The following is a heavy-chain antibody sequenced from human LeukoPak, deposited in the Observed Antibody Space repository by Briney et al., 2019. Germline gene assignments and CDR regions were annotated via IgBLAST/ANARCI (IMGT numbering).Heavy chain of an antibody. CDR1: GGSISSSSYY. CDR3: ARALGVGATVDY. J-gene: IGHJ4*02. D-gene: IGHD1-26*01. V-gene: IGHV4-39*07. Sequence: SETLSLTCTVSGGSISSSSYYWGWIRQPPGKGLEWIGSIYYSGSTYYNPSLKSRVTISVDTSKNQFSLKLSSVTAADTAVYYCARALGVGATVDYWGQGTLVTDSS. CDR2: IYYSGST.